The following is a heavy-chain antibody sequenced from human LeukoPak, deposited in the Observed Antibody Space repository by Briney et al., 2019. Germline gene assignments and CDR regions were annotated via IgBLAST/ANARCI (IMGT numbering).Heavy chain of an antibody. D-gene: IGHD6-13*01. CDR3: AREEHRLAEAGTSAFDL. V-gene: IGHV3-74*01. CDR1: GFTFSENW. Sequence: PGGSVRLSCVASGFTFSENWMHWVRQAAGKGLAWVAHINRDGGLTNYADSAKGRFTISRDNARNTVYLQMSSLRVEDTAIYFCAREEHRLAEAGTSAFDLGGQGTLVTVSP. CDR2: INRDGGLT. J-gene: IGHJ3*01.